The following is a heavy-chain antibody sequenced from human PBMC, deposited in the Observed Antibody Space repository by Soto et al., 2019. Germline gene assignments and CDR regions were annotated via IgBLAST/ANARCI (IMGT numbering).Heavy chain of an antibody. CDR2: INPKFGDT. CDR3: ARNIDYYYGPGSGNGHGF. CDR1: GYTFTAYY. Sequence: QVQLVQSGAEVKEPGDSVRVSCEASGYTFTAYYIHWVRQAPGQGLEWMGWINPKFGDTTYAPDLQGKVSMPRDMSISTVYMELSRLTSDDTAIYYCARNIDYYYGPGSGNGHGFWGQGTTVTVFS. J-gene: IGHJ6*02. D-gene: IGHD3-10*01. V-gene: IGHV1-2*02.